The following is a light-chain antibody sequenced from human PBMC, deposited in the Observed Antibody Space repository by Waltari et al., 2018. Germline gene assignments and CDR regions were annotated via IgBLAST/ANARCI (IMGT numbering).Light chain of an antibody. CDR2: WAS. V-gene: IGKV4-1*01. J-gene: IGKJ3*01. CDR1: QSVLYSSNNNNY. Sequence: DIVMTQSPDSLAVSLGERATINCKSRQSVLYSSNNNNYLAWYQQKPGQPPKLLIYWASTRESGVPDRFSGSGSETDFTLTISSLQAEDVAVYYCQKYYSTPHTFGPGTKVDIK. CDR3: QKYYSTPHT.